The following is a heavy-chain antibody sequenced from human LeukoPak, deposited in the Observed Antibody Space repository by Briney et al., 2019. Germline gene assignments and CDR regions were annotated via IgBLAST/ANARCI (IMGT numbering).Heavy chain of an antibody. V-gene: IGHV1-8*01. CDR1: GYTFTSYD. Sequence: ASVKVSCKASGYTFTSYDINWVRQATGQGLEWMGWMKPKSGNTGYAQKFQGRATITRNTSISTAYMELSSLRSEDTAVYYCARAGDGDYAFDYWGQGTLVTVSS. D-gene: IGHD4-17*01. J-gene: IGHJ4*02. CDR3: ARAGDGDYAFDY. CDR2: MKPKSGNT.